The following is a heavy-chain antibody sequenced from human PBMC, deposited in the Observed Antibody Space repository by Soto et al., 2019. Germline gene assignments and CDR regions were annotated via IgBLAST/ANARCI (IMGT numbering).Heavy chain of an antibody. Sequence: SVRVSCKASGGTFSSYAISWVRQAPGQGLEWMGGIIPIFGTANYAQKFQGRVTITADESTSTAYMELSSLRSEDTAVYYCARVGYCSSTSCLPSDYPGPGPPVTVSS. D-gene: IGHD2-2*01. V-gene: IGHV1-69*13. CDR2: IIPIFGTA. J-gene: IGHJ4*02. CDR1: GGTFSSYA. CDR3: ARVGYCSSTSCLPSDY.